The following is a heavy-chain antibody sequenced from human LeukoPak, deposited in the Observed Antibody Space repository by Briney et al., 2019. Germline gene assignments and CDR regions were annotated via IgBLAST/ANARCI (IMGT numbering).Heavy chain of an antibody. CDR3: ARAQKNRRGFIAFDI. V-gene: IGHV3-74*01. Sequence: PGGSLRLSCAASGFTFSSYGMHWVRRAPGKGVVWVSRINSDGSSTSYADSVKGRFTISRDNAKNTLYLQMNSLRAEDTAVYYCARAQKNRRGFIAFDIWGQGTMVTVSS. CDR2: INSDGSST. D-gene: IGHD2-15*01. J-gene: IGHJ3*02. CDR1: GFTFSSYG.